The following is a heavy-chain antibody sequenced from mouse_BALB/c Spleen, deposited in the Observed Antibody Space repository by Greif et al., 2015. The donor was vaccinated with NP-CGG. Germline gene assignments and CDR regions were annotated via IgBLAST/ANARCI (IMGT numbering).Heavy chain of an antibody. D-gene: IGHD2-3*01. CDR1: GFTFSSYT. V-gene: IGHV5-6-4*01. CDR2: ISSGGSYT. CDR3: TREDDGYYGY. J-gene: IGHJ2*01. Sequence: EVMLVESGGGLVKPGGSLKLSCAASGFTFSSYTMSWVRQTPEKRLEWVATISSGGSYTYYPDSVRGRFTFARDNAKNTLHLQMSSLKSEDTAMYYCTREDDGYYGYWGQGTTLTVSS.